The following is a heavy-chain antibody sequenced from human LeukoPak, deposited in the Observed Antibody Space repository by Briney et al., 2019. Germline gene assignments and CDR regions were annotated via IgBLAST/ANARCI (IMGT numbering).Heavy chain of an antibody. CDR1: GGSVSRNSDY. Sequence: SETLSLTCTVSGGSVSRNSDYWGWIRQPPGKGLEWIGEINHSGSTNYNPSLKSRVTISVDTSKNQFSLKLSSVTAADTAVYYCRYYDSSGYYFEVDYWGRGTLVTVSS. CDR2: INHSGST. V-gene: IGHV4-39*07. J-gene: IGHJ4*02. CDR3: RYYDSSGYYFEVDY. D-gene: IGHD3-22*01.